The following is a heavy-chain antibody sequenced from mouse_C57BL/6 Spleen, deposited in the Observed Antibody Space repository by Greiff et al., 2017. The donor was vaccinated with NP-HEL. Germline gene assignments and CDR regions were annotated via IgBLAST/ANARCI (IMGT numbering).Heavy chain of an antibody. D-gene: IGHD2-3*01. Sequence: EVKLVESGGGLVKPGGSLKLSCAASGFTFSDYGMHWVRQAPEKGLEWVAYISSGSSTIYYADTVKGRFTISRDNAKNTLFLQMTSLRSEDTAMYYCARWGGYFCMDYWGQGTSVTVSS. J-gene: IGHJ4*01. CDR2: ISSGSSTI. CDR1: GFTFSDYG. V-gene: IGHV5-17*01. CDR3: ARWGGYFCMDY.